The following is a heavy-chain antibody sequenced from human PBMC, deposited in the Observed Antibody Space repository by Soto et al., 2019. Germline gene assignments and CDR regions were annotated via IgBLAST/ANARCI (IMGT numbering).Heavy chain of an antibody. V-gene: IGHV3-21*01. CDR3: ARVYGCTSTSCHYYFDY. D-gene: IGHD2-8*01. CDR1: GFNFSRYT. CDR2: IKSGRLYL. Sequence: EVQLVESGGSLVKPGGSLRLSCVVSGFNFSRYTMHWVRQAPGKGLEWLSSIKSGRLYLYYADSVKGRFTVSRDNTKNSLYLQMNSLRGEDTAVYYCARVYGCTSTSCHYYFDYWGRGTLVTVSS. J-gene: IGHJ4*02.